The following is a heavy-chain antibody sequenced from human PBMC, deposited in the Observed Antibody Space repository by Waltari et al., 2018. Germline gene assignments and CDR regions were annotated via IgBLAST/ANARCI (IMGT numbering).Heavy chain of an antibody. CDR2: IYTSGST. J-gene: IGHJ2*01. D-gene: IGHD2-2*01. V-gene: IGHV4-4*07. Sequence: QVQLQESGPGLVKPSETLSLTCTVSGGSISSYYWSWIRPPAGKGLEWIGRIYTSGSTNYNPSLKSRVTMSVDTSKNQISLKLSSVTAADTAVYYCARGNIVVVPAALYWYFDLWGRGTLVTVSS. CDR1: GGSISSYY. CDR3: ARGNIVVVPAALYWYFDL.